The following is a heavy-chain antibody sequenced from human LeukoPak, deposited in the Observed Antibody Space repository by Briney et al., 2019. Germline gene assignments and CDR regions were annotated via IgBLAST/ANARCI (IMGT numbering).Heavy chain of an antibody. Sequence: SETLSLTCTVSGGSISSYYWSWIRQPPGKGLEWIGYIYYSGSTNYNPSLKSRVTISVDTSKNQFSLKLSSVTAADTAVYYCARMGHSSSWYTTDCWFDPWGQGTLVTVSS. CDR3: ARMGHSSSWYTTDCWFDP. CDR1: GGSISSYY. J-gene: IGHJ5*02. V-gene: IGHV4-59*01. D-gene: IGHD6-13*01. CDR2: IYYSGST.